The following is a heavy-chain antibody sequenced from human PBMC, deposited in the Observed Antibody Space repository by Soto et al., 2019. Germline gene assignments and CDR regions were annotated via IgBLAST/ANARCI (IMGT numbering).Heavy chain of an antibody. CDR1: GFTFSSYS. CDR2: ISSSSSTI. Sequence: GGSLRLSCAASGFTFSSYSMNWVRQAPGKGLEWVSYISSSSSTIYYADSVKGRFTISRDNAKNSLYLQMNSLRAEDTAVYYCARDKQVTIFGVGNYYYYYMDVWGKGTTVTVSS. V-gene: IGHV3-48*01. CDR3: ARDKQVTIFGVGNYYYYYMDV. J-gene: IGHJ6*03. D-gene: IGHD3-3*01.